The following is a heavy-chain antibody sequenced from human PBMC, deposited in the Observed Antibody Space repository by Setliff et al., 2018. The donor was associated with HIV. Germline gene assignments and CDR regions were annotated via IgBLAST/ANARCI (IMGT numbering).Heavy chain of an antibody. Sequence: ASVKVSCKASGYTFTSFDISWVRQATGQGLEWLGWVNPNSGNTGYAQKFQGRITMTRDTSISTAYMELSSLRSDDTAVYYCARVDCSSTRCYAFDIWGQGTMVTVSS. J-gene: IGHJ3*02. V-gene: IGHV1-8*02. CDR2: VNPNSGNT. D-gene: IGHD2-2*01. CDR3: ARVDCSSTRCYAFDI. CDR1: GYTFTSFD.